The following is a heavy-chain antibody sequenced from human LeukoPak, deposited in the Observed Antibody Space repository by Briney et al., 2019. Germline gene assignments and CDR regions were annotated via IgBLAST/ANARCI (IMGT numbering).Heavy chain of an antibody. J-gene: IGHJ4*02. V-gene: IGHV4-4*07. CDR3: ATYDFWSGYFDY. CDR1: GGSVSSYY. CDR2: IYTSGST. D-gene: IGHD3-3*01. Sequence: SETLSLTCTFSGGSVSSYYWSWIRQPAGKGLEWIGRIYTSGSTNYNPSLKSRVTMSVDTSKNQFSLKLSSVTAADTAVYYCATYDFWSGYFDYWGQGTLVTVSS.